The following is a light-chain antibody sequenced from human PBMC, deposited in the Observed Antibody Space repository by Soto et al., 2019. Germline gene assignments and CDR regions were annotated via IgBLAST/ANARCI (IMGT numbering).Light chain of an antibody. CDR2: VGTGGIEG. V-gene: IGLV9-49*01. CDR3: GVDHGSSSNFVVV. Sequence: QLVLTQPPSTSASLGASVTLTCTLSSGYSKYKVAWYQQRAGKGPLFVMRVGTGGIEGSKGDGIPHRFSVSGSGINRYLNIANIQEEDEGAYQCGVDHGSSSNFVVVFGGGTKLTVL. CDR1: SGYSKYK. J-gene: IGLJ2*01.